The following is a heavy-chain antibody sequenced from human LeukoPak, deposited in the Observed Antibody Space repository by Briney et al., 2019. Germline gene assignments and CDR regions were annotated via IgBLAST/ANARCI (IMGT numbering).Heavy chain of an antibody. D-gene: IGHD6-19*01. Sequence: SETLSLTCDVSGGSISSNNWWTWVRQPPGKGLEWIGEIYHSGSTNYNPSLKGRVTISVDKSKNQFSLKLSSVTAADTAVYYCARGGAGLDYWGQGTLVTVSS. CDR3: ARGGAGLDY. J-gene: IGHJ4*02. V-gene: IGHV4-4*02. CDR2: IYHSGST. CDR1: GGSISSNNW.